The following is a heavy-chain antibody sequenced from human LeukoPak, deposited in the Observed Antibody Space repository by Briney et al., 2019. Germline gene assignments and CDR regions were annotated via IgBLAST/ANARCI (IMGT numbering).Heavy chain of an antibody. Sequence: SETLSLTCTVSGGSISSGDYYWSWIRQHPGKGLEWIGYTYYTGSTYYNPSLKSRVTISVDLSKNQFSLKVSSVTAADTAVYYCARDRTYGDCGAFDIWGQGTMVTVSS. CDR3: ARDRTYGDCGAFDI. D-gene: IGHD4-17*01. CDR2: TYYTGST. J-gene: IGHJ3*02. V-gene: IGHV4-31*03. CDR1: GGSISSGDYY.